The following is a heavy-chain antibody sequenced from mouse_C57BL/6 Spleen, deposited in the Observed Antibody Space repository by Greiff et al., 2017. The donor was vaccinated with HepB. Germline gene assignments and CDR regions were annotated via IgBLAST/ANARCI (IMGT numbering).Heavy chain of an antibody. CDR3: ARGELGLGRLDY. D-gene: IGHD4-1*01. CDR2: INPGSGGT. CDR1: GYAFTNYL. V-gene: IGHV1-54*01. Sequence: LQESGAELVRPGTSVKVSCKASGYAFTNYLIEWVKQRPGQGLEWIGVINPGSGGTNYNEKFKGKATLTADKSSSTAYMQLSSLTSEDSAVYFWARGELGLGRLDYWGQGTTLTVSS. J-gene: IGHJ2*01.